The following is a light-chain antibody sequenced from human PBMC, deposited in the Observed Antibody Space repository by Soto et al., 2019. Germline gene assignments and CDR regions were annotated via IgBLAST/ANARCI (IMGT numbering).Light chain of an antibody. Sequence: QSALTQPASVSGSPGQSITISCTGTSSDVGGYTYVSWYQQHPGKAPQLMIYEVSNRPSGVSNRFSGSKSGNTASLTISGLQADDEADYYCSSYTSSDTFVFGTGTKLTVL. CDR2: EVS. CDR3: SSYTSSDTFV. CDR1: SSDVGGYTY. J-gene: IGLJ1*01. V-gene: IGLV2-14*01.